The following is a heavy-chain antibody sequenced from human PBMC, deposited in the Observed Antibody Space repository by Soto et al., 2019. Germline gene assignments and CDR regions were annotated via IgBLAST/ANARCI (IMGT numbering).Heavy chain of an antibody. V-gene: IGHV1-2*02. Sequence: ASVKVSCKASGYTFTCYYMHWVRQAPGQGLEWMGWINPNSGGTNYAQKFQGRVTMTRDTSISTAYMELSRLRSDDTAVYYCASKEGNYYGSGSPPFSGAFDIWGQGTMVTVSS. D-gene: IGHD3-10*01. J-gene: IGHJ3*02. CDR3: ASKEGNYYGSGSPPFSGAFDI. CDR1: GYTFTCYY. CDR2: INPNSGGT.